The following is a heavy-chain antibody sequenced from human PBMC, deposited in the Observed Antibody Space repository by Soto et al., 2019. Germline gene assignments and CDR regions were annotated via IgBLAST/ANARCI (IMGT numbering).Heavy chain of an antibody. V-gene: IGHV4-34*01. Sequence: QVQLQQWGAGLLKPSETLSLTCAVYGGSFSGYYWSWIRQPPGKGLEWIGEINHSGSTNYNPSLKSRGTISVDTSKNQCSLKLSSVTAADTAVYYCARGNYDFWSGYFDYWGQGTLVTVSS. D-gene: IGHD3-3*01. CDR1: GGSFSGYY. J-gene: IGHJ4*02. CDR3: ARGNYDFWSGYFDY. CDR2: INHSGST.